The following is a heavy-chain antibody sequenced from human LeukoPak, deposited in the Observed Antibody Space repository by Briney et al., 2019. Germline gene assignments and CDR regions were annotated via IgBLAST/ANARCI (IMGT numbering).Heavy chain of an antibody. CDR2: INPSGGST. CDR3: AREYYDSSGYLNWFDP. D-gene: IGHD3-22*01. Sequence: ASVKVSCKASGYTFTSYYMHWVRQAPGQGLEWMGIINPSGGSTSYAQKFQGRVTMTRDTSTSTVYMELRSLRSDDTAVYYCAREYYDSSGYLNWFDPWGQGTLVTVSS. V-gene: IGHV1-46*01. CDR1: GYTFTSYY. J-gene: IGHJ5*02.